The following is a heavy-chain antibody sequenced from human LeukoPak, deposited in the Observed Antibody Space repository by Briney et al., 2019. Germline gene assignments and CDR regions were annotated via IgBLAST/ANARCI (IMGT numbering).Heavy chain of an antibody. V-gene: IGHV1-8*01. CDR1: GYTFTSYD. CDR2: RNPNSGNT. J-gene: IGHJ3*02. Sequence: GASVKVSCKASGYTFTSYDINWVRQATGQGLEWMGWRNPNSGNTGYAQKFQGRVTMIRNTSISTAYMELSSLRSEDTAVYYCARGTRLRYFDWLLSRVAFDIWGQGTMVTVSS. D-gene: IGHD3-9*01. CDR3: ARGTRLRYFDWLLSRVAFDI.